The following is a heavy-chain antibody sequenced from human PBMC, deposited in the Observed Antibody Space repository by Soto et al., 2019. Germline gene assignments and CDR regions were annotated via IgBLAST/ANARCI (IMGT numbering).Heavy chain of an antibody. CDR3: ASQRNYYDSSGQPPYFDY. CDR1: GGTFSSYA. J-gene: IGHJ4*02. CDR2: IIPIFGTA. V-gene: IGHV1-69*13. Sequence: ASVKVSCKASGGTFSSYAISWVRQAPGQGLEWMGGIIPIFGTANYAQKFQGRVTITADESTSTAYMELSSLRSEDTAVYYCASQRNYYDSSGQPPYFDYWGQVTLVTVS. D-gene: IGHD3-22*01.